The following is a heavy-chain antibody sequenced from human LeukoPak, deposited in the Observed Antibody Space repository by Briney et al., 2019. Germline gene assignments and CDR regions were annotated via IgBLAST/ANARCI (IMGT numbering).Heavy chain of an antibody. J-gene: IGHJ5*02. V-gene: IGHV4-61*08. CDR3: ARGGRGRNWFDP. D-gene: IGHD3-10*01. Sequence: SETLSLTCTVSGDSVASGGYYWNWIRQPPGKGLEWIGYIYYSVSTNYNLSLKSRVTISVDTSENQFSLKLTSVTAADTAVYYCARGGRGRNWFDPWGQGALVTVSS. CDR2: IYYSVST. CDR1: GDSVASGGYY.